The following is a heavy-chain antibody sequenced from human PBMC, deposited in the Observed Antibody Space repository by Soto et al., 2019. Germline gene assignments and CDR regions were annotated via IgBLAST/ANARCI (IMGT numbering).Heavy chain of an antibody. Sequence: GGSLRLSCAASGFTFSSFWLHWVRQAPGKGLDWFSRISHDGTTTSYASSVKGRSTISRDNAKSTLYLQMNSLRAEDTAVYYSAGSWYRSCYWGLGTLVTVSS. D-gene: IGHD6-13*01. J-gene: IGHJ4*02. CDR3: AGSWYRSCY. V-gene: IGHV3-74*01. CDR1: GFTFSSFW. CDR2: ISHDGTTT.